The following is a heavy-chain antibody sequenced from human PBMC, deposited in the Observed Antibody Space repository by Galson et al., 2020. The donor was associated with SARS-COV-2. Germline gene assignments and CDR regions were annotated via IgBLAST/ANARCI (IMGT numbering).Heavy chain of an antibody. CDR2: ISAYNGNT. CDR1: GYTFTSYG. Sequence: ASVTVSCKASGYTFTSYGISWVRQAPGQGLEWMGWISAYNGNTNYAQKLQGRVTMTPDTSTSTAYMELRSLRSDDTAVYYCARIDGIVGAVSWFDPWGQGTLVTVSS. D-gene: IGHD1-26*01. J-gene: IGHJ5*02. CDR3: ARIDGIVGAVSWFDP. V-gene: IGHV1-18*01.